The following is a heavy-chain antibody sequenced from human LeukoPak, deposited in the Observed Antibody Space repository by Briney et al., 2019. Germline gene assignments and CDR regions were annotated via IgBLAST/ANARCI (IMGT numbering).Heavy chain of an antibody. D-gene: IGHD2-2*02. CDR2: INHSGST. V-gene: IGHV4-39*07. CDR1: GGSISSGGYY. J-gene: IGHJ4*02. Sequence: SETLSLTCTVSGGSISSGGYYWSWTRQPPGKGLEWIGEINHSGSTNYNPSLKSRVTISVDTSKNQFSLKLSSVTAADTAVYYCARGIVVVPAAIGYHDYWGQGTLVTVSS. CDR3: ARGIVVVPAAIGYHDY.